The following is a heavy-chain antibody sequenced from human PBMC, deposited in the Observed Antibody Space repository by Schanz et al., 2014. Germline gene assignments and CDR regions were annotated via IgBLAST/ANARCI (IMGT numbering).Heavy chain of an antibody. D-gene: IGHD3-22*01. CDR1: GFTFSTYW. Sequence: EVQLVESGGGLVQPGGSLRLSCAASGFTFSTYWMHWVRQAPGKGLEWVSYISSSSSTIYYADSVKGRFTISRDNAKNSLYLQMNSLRAEDTGVYYCARGREVVAKIFDVGGQGKWSPSLQ. J-gene: IGHJ3*01. CDR2: ISSSSSTI. CDR3: ARGREVVAKIFDV. V-gene: IGHV3-48*01.